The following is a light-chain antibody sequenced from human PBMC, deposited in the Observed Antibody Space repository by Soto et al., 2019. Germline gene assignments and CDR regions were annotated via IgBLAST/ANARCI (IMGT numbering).Light chain of an antibody. V-gene: IGKV1-5*01. Sequence: DIQMTQSPSTLSASVGARVSFTCRASQNINTWLAWFQQKPGKAPKLLIYGASRLESGVPSRFSGSGSGTEFTLTISSLQPDDFATYYCQQYSSYPYTFGQGTKSEIK. CDR2: GAS. J-gene: IGKJ2*01. CDR3: QQYSSYPYT. CDR1: QNINTW.